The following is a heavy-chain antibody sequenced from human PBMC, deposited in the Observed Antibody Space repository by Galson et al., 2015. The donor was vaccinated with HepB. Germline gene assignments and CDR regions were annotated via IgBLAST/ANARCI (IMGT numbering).Heavy chain of an antibody. CDR2: ISSSSSYT. J-gene: IGHJ4*02. Sequence: SLRLSCAASGFTFSDYYMSWIRQAPGKGLEWVSYISSSSSYTNYADSVKGRFTISRDNAKNSLYLQMNSLRAEDAAVYYCARDRSRGPSYPGRADYWGQGTLVTVSS. CDR1: GFTFSDYY. V-gene: IGHV3-11*06. CDR3: ARDRSRGPSYPGRADY. D-gene: IGHD1-26*01.